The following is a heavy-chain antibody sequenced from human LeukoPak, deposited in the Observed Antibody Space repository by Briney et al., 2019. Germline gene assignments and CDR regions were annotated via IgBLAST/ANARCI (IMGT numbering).Heavy chain of an antibody. CDR3: ARLITIFGPFDY. D-gene: IGHD3-3*01. Sequence: PSETLSLTCNVSGASVSSGSYYWSWIRQPPGKELEWIGYIYYSGSTSYNPSLKSRVTISVDTSKNHFSLKLSSVTAADTAVYYCARLITIFGPFDYWGQGTLVTVSS. CDR2: IYYSGST. CDR1: GASVSSGSYY. V-gene: IGHV4-61*03. J-gene: IGHJ4*02.